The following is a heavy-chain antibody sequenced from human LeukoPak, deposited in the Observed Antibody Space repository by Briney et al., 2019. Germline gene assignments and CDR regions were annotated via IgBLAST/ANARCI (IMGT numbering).Heavy chain of an antibody. CDR2: INPNSGGT. J-gene: IGHJ4*02. CDR1: GYTFTSYD. D-gene: IGHD3-10*01. CDR3: ARGNYGSGRLFYFDY. Sequence: ASVKVSCKASGYTFTSYDINWVRQATGQGLEWMGRINPNSGGTNYAQKFQGRVTMTRDTSISTAYMELSRLRSDDTAVYYCARGNYGSGRLFYFDYWGQGTLVTVSS. V-gene: IGHV1-2*06.